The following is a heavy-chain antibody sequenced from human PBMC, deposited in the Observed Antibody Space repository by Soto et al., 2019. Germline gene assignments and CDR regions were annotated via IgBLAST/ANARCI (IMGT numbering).Heavy chain of an antibody. Sequence: SETLSLTCTVAGGSFSGGDDYWSWIRQRPGEGLEWIGYIYYSGSINYNPSLKSRVTISVDTSKKQFSLKLTSVTAADTAVYYCARGVGSSWYFYYFDYWGQGTLVTVSS. CDR2: IYYSGSI. J-gene: IGHJ4*02. V-gene: IGHV4-31*03. CDR3: ARGVGSSWYFYYFDY. D-gene: IGHD6-13*01. CDR1: GGSFSGGDDY.